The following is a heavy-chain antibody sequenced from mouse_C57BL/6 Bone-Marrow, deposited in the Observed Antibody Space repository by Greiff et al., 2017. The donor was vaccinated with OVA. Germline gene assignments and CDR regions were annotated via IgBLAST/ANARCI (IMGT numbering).Heavy chain of an antibody. V-gene: IGHV1-81*01. CDR3: ARGGHYYGSSYAWFAY. J-gene: IGHJ3*01. Sequence: QVQLQQSGAELARPGASVKLSCKASGYTFTSYGISWVKQRTGQGLEWIGEIYPRSGNTYYNEKFKGKATLTADKSSSTAYMELRSLTSEDSAVYFCARGGHYYGSSYAWFAYWCQGTLVTVSA. D-gene: IGHD1-1*01. CDR2: IYPRSGNT. CDR1: GYTFTSYG.